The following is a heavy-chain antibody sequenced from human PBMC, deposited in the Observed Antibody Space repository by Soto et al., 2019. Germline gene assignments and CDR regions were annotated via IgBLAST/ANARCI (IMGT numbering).Heavy chain of an antibody. CDR3: ARDRGQGSGSVWFDP. CDR1: GGSISSYY. D-gene: IGHD3-10*01. J-gene: IGHJ5*02. CDR2: IYISGST. V-gene: IGHV4-4*07. Sequence: SETLSLTCTVSGGSISSYYWSWIRQPAGKGLEWIGRIYISGSTNYNPSLKSRVTMSVDTSKNQFSLKLSSVTAADTAVYYCARDRGQGSGSVWFDPWGQGSVVTVSS.